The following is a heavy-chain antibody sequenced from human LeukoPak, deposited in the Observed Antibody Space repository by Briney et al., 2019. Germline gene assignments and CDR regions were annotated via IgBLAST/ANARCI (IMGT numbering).Heavy chain of an antibody. J-gene: IGHJ4*02. Sequence: ASVKVSCKASGYTFTSYYMHWVRQAPGQGLEWMGIINPSGGSTSYAQKFQGRVTMTRDTSTSTVYMELSRLRSDDTAVYYCARNPPTCSGGSCYSGSFDYWGQGTLVTVSS. D-gene: IGHD2-15*01. CDR2: INPSGGST. V-gene: IGHV1-46*01. CDR3: ARNPPTCSGGSCYSGSFDY. CDR1: GYTFTSYY.